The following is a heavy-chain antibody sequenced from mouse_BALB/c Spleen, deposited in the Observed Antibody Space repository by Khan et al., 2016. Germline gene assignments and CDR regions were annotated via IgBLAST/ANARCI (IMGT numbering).Heavy chain of an antibody. J-gene: IGHJ4*01. V-gene: IGHV14-3*02. CDR2: IDPANGNT. Sequence: VQLQQSGAELVKPGASVRLSCTASGFNIKDTYMHWVKQRPEQGLEWIGRIDPANGNTKYDPKFQGKATITADTSSNTAYLQLSSLTSEDTAVYYCPRANYYGSSCYAMDYWGQGTSVTVSS. CDR3: PRANYYGSSCYAMDY. D-gene: IGHD1-1*01. CDR1: GFNIKDTY.